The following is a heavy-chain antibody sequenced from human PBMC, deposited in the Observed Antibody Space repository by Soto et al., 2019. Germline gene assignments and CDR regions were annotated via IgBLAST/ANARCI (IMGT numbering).Heavy chain of an antibody. Sequence: QVQLVESGGGGVQPGRSLRLSCAASGFTFSSYAMHWVRQAPGKGLEGVAVISYDGSNKYYADSVKGRFTISRDNSKNTLYLQMNSLRAEDTAVYYCARDQYSGYDLVYGMDVWGQGTTVTVSS. V-gene: IGHV3-30-3*01. J-gene: IGHJ6*02. D-gene: IGHD5-12*01. CDR2: ISYDGSNK. CDR3: ARDQYSGYDLVYGMDV. CDR1: GFTFSSYA.